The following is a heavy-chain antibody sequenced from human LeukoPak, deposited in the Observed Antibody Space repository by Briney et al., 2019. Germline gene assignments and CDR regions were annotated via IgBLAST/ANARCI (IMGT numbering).Heavy chain of an antibody. CDR2: IWYDGSNK. V-gene: IGHV3-33*06. D-gene: IGHD3-22*01. CDR3: AKGNDYYDSSGYDFDY. J-gene: IGHJ4*02. CDR1: GFTFSSYG. Sequence: GRSLRLSCAASGFTFSSYGMHWVRQAPGKGLEWVAVIWYDGSNKYYVDSVKGRFTISRDNSKSTLYLQMNSLRAEDTAVYYCAKGNDYYDSSGYDFDYWGQGTLVTVSS.